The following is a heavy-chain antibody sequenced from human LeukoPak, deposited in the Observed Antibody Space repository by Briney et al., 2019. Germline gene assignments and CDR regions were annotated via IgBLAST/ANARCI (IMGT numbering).Heavy chain of an antibody. CDR1: GGSISSGSYF. J-gene: IGHJ6*02. V-gene: IGHV3-11*05. CDR2: ISSSSTYT. Sequence: LSLTCTVSGGSISSGSYFWGWIRQAPGKGLEWVSYISSSSTYTNYADSVKGRFTISRDNAKNSLYLQMNSLRAEDTAVYYCARDQRRTTVTFLYNYNYGLDVWGQGTTVTVSS. D-gene: IGHD4-17*01. CDR3: ARDQRRTTVTFLYNYNYGLDV.